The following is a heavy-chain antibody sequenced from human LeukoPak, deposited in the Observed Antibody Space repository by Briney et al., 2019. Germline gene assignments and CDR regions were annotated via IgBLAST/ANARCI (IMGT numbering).Heavy chain of an antibody. V-gene: IGHV3-53*01. D-gene: IGHD2-2*01. CDR3: ARDCSSTSCYAGFDY. J-gene: IGHJ4*02. Sequence: GGSLRLSCAASGFTVSSNYMSWVRQAPGKGLEWVSVIYSGGSTYYADSVKGRFTVSRDNSKNTLYLQMNSLRAEDTAVYYCARDCSSTSCYAGFDYWGQGTLVTVSS. CDR2: IYSGGST. CDR1: GFTVSSNY.